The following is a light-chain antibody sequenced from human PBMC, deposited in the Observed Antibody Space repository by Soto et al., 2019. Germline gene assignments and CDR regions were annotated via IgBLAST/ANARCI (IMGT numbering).Light chain of an antibody. CDR3: QQRGNWPRT. V-gene: IGKV3-11*01. J-gene: IGKJ1*01. CDR1: QSVSSY. CDR2: DAS. Sequence: EIVLTQSPATLSLSPGERATLSCRASQSVSSYLAWYQQKPGQAPRLLIYDASNRATGIPARFSGSGSGTDFTLNISSLEPEDFAVYYCQQRGNWPRTFGQGTIVEIK.